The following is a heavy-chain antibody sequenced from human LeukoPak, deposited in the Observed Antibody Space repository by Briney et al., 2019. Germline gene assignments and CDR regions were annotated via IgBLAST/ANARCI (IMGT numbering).Heavy chain of an antibody. J-gene: IGHJ3*02. V-gene: IGHV4-39*07. CDR2: IYYSGST. CDR1: GGSISSNSYH. Sequence: PSETLSLTCAVSGGSISSNSYHWGWIRQPPGKGLEWIGYIYYSGSTNYNPSLKSRVTISVDTSKNQFSLKLSSVTAADTAVFYCARVRGYSYGSDAFDIWGQGTMVTVSS. CDR3: ARVRGYSYGSDAFDI. D-gene: IGHD5-18*01.